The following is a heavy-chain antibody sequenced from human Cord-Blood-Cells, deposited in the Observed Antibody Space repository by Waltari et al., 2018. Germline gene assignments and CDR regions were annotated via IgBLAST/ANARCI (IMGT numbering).Heavy chain of an antibody. CDR2: ISSSSSYI. V-gene: IGHV3-21*01. CDR3: ARDADFWSGYYDY. Sequence: EVQLVESGGGLVKPGGSLRLSCAASAVTFRSYSMNWVRQAPGKGLEWVSSISSSSSYIYYADSVKGRFTISRDNAKNSLYLQMNSLRAEDTAVYYCARDADFWSGYYDYWGQGTLVTVSS. CDR1: AVTFRSYS. J-gene: IGHJ4*02. D-gene: IGHD3-3*01.